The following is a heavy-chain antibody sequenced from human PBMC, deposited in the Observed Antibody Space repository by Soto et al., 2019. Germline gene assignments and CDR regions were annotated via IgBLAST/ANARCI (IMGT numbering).Heavy chain of an antibody. V-gene: IGHV1-18*01. CDR2: ISAYNGNT. CDR1: GYTFTSYG. D-gene: IGHD1-1*01. J-gene: IGHJ6*02. Sequence: QVQLVQSGAEVKKPGASVKVSCKASGYTFTSYGISWVRQAPGQGLEWMAWISAYNGNTNYAQKLQGRVTMTTDTSTSTADMERRSLRSAGAAVYYCARERLPGLERVYYYGMDGWGQGTTVTVSS. CDR3: ARERLPGLERVYYYGMDG.